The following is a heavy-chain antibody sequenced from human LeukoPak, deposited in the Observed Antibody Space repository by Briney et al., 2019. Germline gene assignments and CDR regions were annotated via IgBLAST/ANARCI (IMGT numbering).Heavy chain of an antibody. V-gene: IGHV3-74*01. Sequence: GGSLRLSCIASGFTFSNYWIHWVRQPPGKGLVWVSRINNDGGGTIYADSVRGRFTISRDNAKNTLYLQMNSLRAEDTAVYYCARDSRPYYYDSSGYALNVWGKGTTVTISS. CDR3: ARDSRPYYYDSSGYALNV. CDR1: GFTFSNYW. D-gene: IGHD3-22*01. CDR2: INNDGGGT. J-gene: IGHJ6*04.